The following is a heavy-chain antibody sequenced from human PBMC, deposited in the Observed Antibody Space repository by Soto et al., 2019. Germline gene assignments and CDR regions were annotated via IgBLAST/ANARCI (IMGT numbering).Heavy chain of an antibody. Sequence: SETLSLTCAVYGGSFSGYYWSWIRQPPGKGLEWIGEINHSGSTNYNPSLKSRVTISVDTSKNQFSLKLSSVTAADTAVYYCAREEATIFGVTLHYWGQGTLVTVSS. D-gene: IGHD3-3*01. CDR3: AREEATIFGVTLHY. CDR2: INHSGST. J-gene: IGHJ4*02. CDR1: GGSFSGYY. V-gene: IGHV4-34*01.